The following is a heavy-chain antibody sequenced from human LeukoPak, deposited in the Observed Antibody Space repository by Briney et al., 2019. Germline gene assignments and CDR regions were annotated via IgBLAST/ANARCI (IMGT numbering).Heavy chain of an antibody. J-gene: IGHJ4*02. V-gene: IGHV1-2*02. CDR2: INPNSGGT. CDR3: ARGGLLWFGDPTQIFDY. Sequence: GASVKVSCKASGYTFTGYYMHWVRQAPGQGLEWMGWINPNSGGTNYAQKFQDRVTMTRDTSISTAYMELSRLRSDDTAVYYCARGGLLWFGDPTQIFDYWGQGTLVTVSS. CDR1: GYTFTGYY. D-gene: IGHD3-10*01.